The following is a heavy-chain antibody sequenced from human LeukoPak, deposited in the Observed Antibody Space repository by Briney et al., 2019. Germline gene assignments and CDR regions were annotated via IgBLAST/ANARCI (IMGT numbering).Heavy chain of an antibody. J-gene: IGHJ4*02. CDR2: ISSSSSYI. V-gene: IGHV3-21*01. D-gene: IGHD5-24*01. CDR1: GFTFSTYA. Sequence: GGSLRLSCSASGFTFSTYALSWVPPAPGKGLERVSSISSSSSYIYYPDSVKGRITIYRDDAKNSLYLQMNSLGAEDTAVYYCASGWLQQLFDYWGQGTLVTVSS. CDR3: ASGWLQQLFDY.